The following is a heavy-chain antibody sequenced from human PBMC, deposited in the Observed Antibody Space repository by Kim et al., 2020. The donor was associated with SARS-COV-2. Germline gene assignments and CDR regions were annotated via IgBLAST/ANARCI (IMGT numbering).Heavy chain of an antibody. J-gene: IGHJ4*02. CDR3: ARRPRGSGYSLDY. D-gene: IGHD3-22*01. Sequence: YSPSFQGQVTISADKSISTAYLQWSSLKASDTAMYYCARRPRGSGYSLDYWGQGTLVTVSS. V-gene: IGHV5-51*01.